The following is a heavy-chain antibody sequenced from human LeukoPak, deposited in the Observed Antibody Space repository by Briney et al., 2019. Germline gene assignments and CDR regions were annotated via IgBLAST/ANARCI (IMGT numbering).Heavy chain of an antibody. Sequence: RGSLRLSCAASGFTFSSYGMNWVRQAPGKGLEWVSSISSSSSYIYYADSLKGRFTISRDNAKNSLYLQMNSLRAEDTAVYYCARDPTYYDYVWGSWNWGQGTMVTVSS. J-gene: IGHJ3*01. CDR3: ARDPTYYDYVWGSWN. D-gene: IGHD3-16*01. CDR1: GFTFSSYG. V-gene: IGHV3-21*01. CDR2: ISSSSSYI.